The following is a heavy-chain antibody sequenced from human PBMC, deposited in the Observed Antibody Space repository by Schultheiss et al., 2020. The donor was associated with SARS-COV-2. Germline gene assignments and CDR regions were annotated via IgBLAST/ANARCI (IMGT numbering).Heavy chain of an antibody. CDR1: GGSISSYY. CDR2: IYYSGST. CDR3: ARLGVGSGRDY. V-gene: IGHV4-59*04. D-gene: IGHD6-19*01. Sequence: SETLSLTCTVSGGSISSYYWSWIRQPPGKGLEWIGYIYYSGSTYYNPSLKSRVTISVDTSKNQFSLKLSSVTAADTAVYYCARLGVGSGRDYWGQGTLVTVSS. J-gene: IGHJ4*02.